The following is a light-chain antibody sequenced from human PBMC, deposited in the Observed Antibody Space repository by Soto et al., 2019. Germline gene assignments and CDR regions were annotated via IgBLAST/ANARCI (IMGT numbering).Light chain of an antibody. V-gene: IGKV3-15*01. J-gene: IGKJ1*01. CDR3: QQYNNWPQT. Sequence: EIVMTHSPATLSVSPWEGASLSCRASQSVSSNLAWYQQKPGQAPRLLMYGASTRATGIPARFSGSGSGTEFTLTISSLQSEDFAVYYCQQYNNWPQTFGQGTKVDIK. CDR1: QSVSSN. CDR2: GAS.